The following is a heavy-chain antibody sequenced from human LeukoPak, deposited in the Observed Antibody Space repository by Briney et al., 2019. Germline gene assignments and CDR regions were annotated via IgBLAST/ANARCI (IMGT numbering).Heavy chain of an antibody. CDR3: ARGFGHP. D-gene: IGHD3-10*01. V-gene: IGHV4-4*07. Sequence: PSETLSLTCTVSGGSISGHYWSWFRQPAGKGLEWIGRVYTSGTTNYNPSLKSRVTMSIDTSKNQFSLKLTSVTAADTAVYYCARGFGHPWGQGTLVTVSS. CDR2: VYTSGTT. CDR1: GGSISGHY. J-gene: IGHJ5*02.